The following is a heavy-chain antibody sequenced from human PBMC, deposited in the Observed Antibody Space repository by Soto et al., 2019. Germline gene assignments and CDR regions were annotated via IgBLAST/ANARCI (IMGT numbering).Heavy chain of an antibody. D-gene: IGHD5-12*01. CDR2: ISGSGGST. Sequence: GSLRLSCAASGFTVSSYAMSRVRQAPGKGLEWVSAISGSGGSTYYADPVKGRFTVSRDNSKSTLYLQMNSLRAEDTAVYYCARGYPGDGGDTIYYYYGMEVWGEGTTV. CDR3: ARGYPGDGGDTIYYYYGMEV. CDR1: GFTVSSYA. V-gene: IGHV3-23*01. J-gene: IGHJ6*01.